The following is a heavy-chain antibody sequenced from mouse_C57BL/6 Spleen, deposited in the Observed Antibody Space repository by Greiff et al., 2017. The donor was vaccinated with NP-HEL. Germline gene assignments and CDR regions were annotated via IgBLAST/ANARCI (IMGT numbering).Heavy chain of an antibody. CDR3: ARGDWDDAMDY. CDR1: GFTFSDYG. J-gene: IGHJ4*01. Sequence: EVKLQESGGGLVKPGGSLKLSCAASGFTFSDYGMHWVRQAPEKGLEWVAYISSGSSTIYYADTVKGRFTISRDNAKNTLFLQMTSLRSEDTAMYYCARGDWDDAMDYWGQGTSVTVSS. V-gene: IGHV5-17*01. CDR2: ISSGSSTI. D-gene: IGHD4-1*01.